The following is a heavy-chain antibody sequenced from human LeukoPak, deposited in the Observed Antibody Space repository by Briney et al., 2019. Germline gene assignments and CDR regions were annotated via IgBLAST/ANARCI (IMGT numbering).Heavy chain of an antibody. V-gene: IGHV4-34*01. D-gene: IGHD2-21*02. Sequence: SETLSLTCAVYGGSFSGYYWSWIRQPPGKGLEWIGEINHSGSTNYNPSLKSRVTISVDTSKNQFSLKLSSVTAADTAVYYCARWKAAIRHDYYYGMDVWGQGTTVTVSS. CDR3: ARWKAAIRHDYYYGMDV. CDR1: GGSFSGYY. CDR2: INHSGST. J-gene: IGHJ6*02.